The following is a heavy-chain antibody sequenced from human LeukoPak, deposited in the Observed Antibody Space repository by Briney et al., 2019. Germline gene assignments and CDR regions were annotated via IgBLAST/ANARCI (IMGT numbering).Heavy chain of an antibody. CDR3: ARSYYQSPYYYYMDV. D-gene: IGHD1-26*01. CDR2: IYYSGST. Sequence: SEILSLTCTVSGGPISSYYWSWIRQPPGKGLEWIGYIYYSGSTNYNPSLKSRVTISVDTSKNQFSLKLSSVTAADTAVYYCARSYYQSPYYYYMDVWGKGTTVTVSS. J-gene: IGHJ6*03. CDR1: GGPISSYY. V-gene: IGHV4-59*01.